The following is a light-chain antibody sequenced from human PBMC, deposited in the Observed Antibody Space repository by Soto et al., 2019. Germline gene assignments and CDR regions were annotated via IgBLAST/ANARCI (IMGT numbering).Light chain of an antibody. Sequence: DIVMTQSPLSLPVTPGEPASISCRSSQSLLHSNGYNYLDWYLQKPGQSPQLLIYLGSNRASGVPDRFSGSGSGTDFTLTISRLEPEDFAVYYCQQYGSSPWTLGQGTKVDIK. J-gene: IGKJ1*01. CDR2: LGS. CDR3: QQYGSSPWT. CDR1: QSLLHSNGYNY. V-gene: IGKV2-28*01.